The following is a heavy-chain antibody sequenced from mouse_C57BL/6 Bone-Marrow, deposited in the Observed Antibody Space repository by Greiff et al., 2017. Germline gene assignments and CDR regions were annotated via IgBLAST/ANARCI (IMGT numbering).Heavy chain of an antibody. Sequence: VQLQQSGAELVRPGASVTLSCKASGYTFTDYEMHWVKQTPVHGLEWIGAIDPETGGTAYNQKFKGKAILTADKSSSTDYMELRSLTSEDSAVYYCTPSYYSNYEGFAYWGQGTLVTVSA. CDR3: TPSYYSNYEGFAY. V-gene: IGHV1-15*01. CDR1: GYTFTDYE. J-gene: IGHJ3*01. CDR2: IDPETGGT. D-gene: IGHD2-5*01.